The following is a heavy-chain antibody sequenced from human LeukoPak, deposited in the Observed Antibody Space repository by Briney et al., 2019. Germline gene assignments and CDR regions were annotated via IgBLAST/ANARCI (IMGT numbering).Heavy chain of an antibody. V-gene: IGHV1-2*02. CDR2: INPRSGDT. CDR3: ARDILTGYYFTSVPYYSYYYLDV. D-gene: IGHD3-9*01. J-gene: IGHJ6*03. CDR1: GYTFTGNY. Sequence: ASVKVSCKASGYTFTGNYMHWVRQAPGQGLEWMGWINPRSGDTKYEQNFQGRVTMTRDTSTSTVYMELGRLRYDDTAVYYCARDILTGYYFTSVPYYSYYYLDVWGKGTTVTVSS.